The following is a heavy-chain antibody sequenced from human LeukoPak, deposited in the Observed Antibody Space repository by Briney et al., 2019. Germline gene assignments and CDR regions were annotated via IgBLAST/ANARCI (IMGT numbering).Heavy chain of an antibody. V-gene: IGHV1-18*01. CDR3: ARERSGDFAFDN. CDR1: GYTFTSYA. J-gene: IGHJ4*02. Sequence: GASVKVSCKASGYTFTSYAMNWVRQAPGQGLEWMGWISAYNGNTNYAQKFQGRVTMTTDTSTSTVYMELRSLRSDDTAVFYCARERSGDFAFDNWGQGTLVTVSS. CDR2: ISAYNGNT. D-gene: IGHD4-17*01.